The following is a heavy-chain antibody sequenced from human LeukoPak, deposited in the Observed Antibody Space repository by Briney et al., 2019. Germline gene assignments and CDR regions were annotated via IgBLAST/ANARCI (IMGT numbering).Heavy chain of an antibody. CDR3: ASGPGTNYGSGSLGGEGAFDI. D-gene: IGHD3-10*01. J-gene: IGHJ3*02. CDR2: IYSGGST. V-gene: IGHV3-53*01. CDR1: GFTVSSNY. Sequence: GGSLRLSCAASGFTVSSNYMSWVRQAPGKGLEWVSVIYSGGSTYYADSVKGRFTISRDNSKNTLYLQMNSLRAEDTAVYYCASGPGTNYGSGSLGGEGAFDIWGQGTMVTVSS.